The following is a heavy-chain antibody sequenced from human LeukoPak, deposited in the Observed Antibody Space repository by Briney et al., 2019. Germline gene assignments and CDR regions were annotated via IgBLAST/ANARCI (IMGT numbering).Heavy chain of an antibody. V-gene: IGHV6-1*01. CDR2: TYYRSKWYN. CDR3: ARDLANLYWYFDL. Sequence: SQTLSLTCAISGDRVSSNSVAWNWIRQSPSRGLEWLGRTYYRSKWYNDYAVSVKSRITINADTSKNQFSLQLNSVTPEDTAVYYCARDLANLYWYFDLWGRGTLVTVSS. J-gene: IGHJ2*01. CDR1: GDRVSSNSVA.